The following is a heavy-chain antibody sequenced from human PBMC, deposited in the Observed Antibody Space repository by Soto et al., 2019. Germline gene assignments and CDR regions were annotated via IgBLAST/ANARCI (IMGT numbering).Heavy chain of an antibody. J-gene: IGHJ4*02. V-gene: IGHV1-18*01. D-gene: IGHD3-16*01. CDR1: GFTFTSYA. Sequence: QVHLVQSGAEVKMPGASVKVSCTASGFTFTSYAFTWVRQAPGQGLEWMGWISAYNGNTNYARNFRGRVTMTTDSSTSTVYMELGSLTSDDTAVYFCARDFTGWPPDGVDSWGQGTLVSVS. CDR2: ISAYNGNT. CDR3: ARDFTGWPPDGVDS.